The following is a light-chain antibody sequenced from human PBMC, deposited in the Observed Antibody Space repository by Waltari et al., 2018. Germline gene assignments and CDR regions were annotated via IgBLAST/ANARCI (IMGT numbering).Light chain of an antibody. CDR2: FAS. J-gene: IGKJ1*01. CDR1: QGIRNY. CDR3: QQHNNYPRT. Sequence: DIQMTQSPSSLSASVGDTVTLTCRASQGIRNYLAWYQQKPGNAPRPLIYFASNLEVGVPSRVSGSGSGTEFTLTITRLQAEDFATYYCQQHNNYPRTFGQGTKV. V-gene: IGKV1-17*01.